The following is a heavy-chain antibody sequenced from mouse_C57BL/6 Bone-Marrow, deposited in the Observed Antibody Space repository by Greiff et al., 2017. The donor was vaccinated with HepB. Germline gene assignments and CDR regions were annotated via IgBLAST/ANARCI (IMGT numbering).Heavy chain of an antibody. Sequence: DVMLVESGGGLVKPGGSLKLSCAASGFTFSDYGMHWVRQAPEKGLEWVAYISSGSSTIYYADTVKGRFTISRDNAKNTLFLRMTSLRSEDTALYYCARAFAYWGQGTLVTVSA. CDR2: ISSGSSTI. J-gene: IGHJ3*01. CDR1: GFTFSDYG. V-gene: IGHV5-17*01. CDR3: ARAFAY.